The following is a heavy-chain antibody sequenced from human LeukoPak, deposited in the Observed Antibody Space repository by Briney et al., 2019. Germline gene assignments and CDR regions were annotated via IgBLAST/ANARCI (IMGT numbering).Heavy chain of an antibody. CDR2: ISHNWDST. J-gene: IGHJ4*02. CDR1: GFTFSTYA. V-gene: IGHV3-64D*06. D-gene: IGHD4-17*01. Sequence: GGSLRLSCSASGFTFSTYAMHWVRQASGKGLEYVSAISHNWDSTYYADSVKGRFIISRDNSKNKLYLQMSSLRAEDTAVYYCVATTVKNWGQGTLVTVSS. CDR3: VATTVKN.